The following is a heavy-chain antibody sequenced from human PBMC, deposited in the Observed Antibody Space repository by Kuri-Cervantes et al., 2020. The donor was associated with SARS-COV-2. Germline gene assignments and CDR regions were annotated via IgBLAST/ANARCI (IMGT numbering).Heavy chain of an antibody. J-gene: IGHJ3*01. CDR3: AKEGIAPYDPLDV. CDR2: ITAAGAE. Sequence: LSLTCAASGFTFSNYDIHWVRQVPGKGLEWVSAITAAGAEFHAGSVRGRFTVSRENAKTSAYLQMNSLTADDTAVYYCAKEGIAPYDPLDVWGLGTMVTVSS. V-gene: IGHV3-13*01. D-gene: IGHD6-13*01. CDR1: GFTFSNYD.